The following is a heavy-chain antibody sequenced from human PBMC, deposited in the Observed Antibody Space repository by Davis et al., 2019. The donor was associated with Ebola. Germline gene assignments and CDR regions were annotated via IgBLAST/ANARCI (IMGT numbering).Heavy chain of an antibody. Sequence: GESLKISCAASGFSFDNYDMSWIRQAPGKGLEWVSYISSSSSYTNYADSVKGRFTISRDNAKNSLYLQMNSLRPEDTAVYYCARYRCSSTSCYSNWFDPWGQGTLVTVSS. D-gene: IGHD2-2*01. CDR2: ISSSSSYT. V-gene: IGHV3-11*06. J-gene: IGHJ5*02. CDR3: ARYRCSSTSCYSNWFDP. CDR1: GFSFDNYD.